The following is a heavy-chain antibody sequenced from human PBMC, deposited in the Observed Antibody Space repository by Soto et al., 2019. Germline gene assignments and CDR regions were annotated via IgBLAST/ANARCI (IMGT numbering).Heavy chain of an antibody. Sequence: SGPTLVKPTQTLTLTCTFSGFSLSTSGVGVGWIRQPPGKALEWLALIYWNDDKRYSPSLKSRLTITKDTSKNQVVLTMTNMDPVDTATYYCAHADSDILRYFPPPDYWGQGTLVTVSS. CDR3: AHADSDILRYFPPPDY. D-gene: IGHD3-9*01. CDR1: GFSLSTSGVG. J-gene: IGHJ4*02. CDR2: IYWNDDK. V-gene: IGHV2-5*01.